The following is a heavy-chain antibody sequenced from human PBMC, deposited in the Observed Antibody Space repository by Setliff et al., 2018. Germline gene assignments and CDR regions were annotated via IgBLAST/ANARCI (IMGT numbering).Heavy chain of an antibody. Sequence: GGSLRLSCAASGFTFNNFAMHWVRQAPGKGLEWVAVIWYDGSNKYYADSVKGRFTISRDNSKNSLYLQMNSLRAEDTAVYYCALSLAAAGHDAFDIWGQGTMVTVSS. CDR3: ALSLAAAGHDAFDI. CDR1: GFTFNNFA. V-gene: IGHV3-33*01. D-gene: IGHD6-13*01. CDR2: IWYDGSNK. J-gene: IGHJ3*02.